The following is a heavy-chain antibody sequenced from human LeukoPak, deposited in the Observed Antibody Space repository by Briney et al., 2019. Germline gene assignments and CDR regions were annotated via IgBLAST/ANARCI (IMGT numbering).Heavy chain of an antibody. D-gene: IGHD6-19*01. Sequence: SETLSLTCTVSGGSISSSSYYWGWIRQPPGKGLEWIGRIFYSGNTYYNPSLTSRVTISVDTSKNHFSLKLSSVTSADTAVYYCARRSSGGGLFDYWGQGTLVTVSS. CDR1: GGSISSSSYY. V-gene: IGHV4-39*02. CDR3: ARRSSGGGLFDY. CDR2: IFYSGNT. J-gene: IGHJ4*02.